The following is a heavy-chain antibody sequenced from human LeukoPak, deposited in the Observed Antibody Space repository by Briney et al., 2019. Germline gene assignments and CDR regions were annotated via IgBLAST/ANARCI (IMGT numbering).Heavy chain of an antibody. J-gene: IGHJ4*02. V-gene: IGHV3-23*01. CDR3: AKDPGAFSGLGYDY. CDR1: GFTFTTYA. CDR2: ISGSGAGT. D-gene: IGHD3-10*01. Sequence: GGSLRLSCAASGFTFTTYAMSWVRQAPGKGLEWVSTISGSGAGTHYADSVKGRSTISRDNSKNTLYLQMNSLRAEDTAVYYCAKDPGAFSGLGYDYWGQGTLVTVSS.